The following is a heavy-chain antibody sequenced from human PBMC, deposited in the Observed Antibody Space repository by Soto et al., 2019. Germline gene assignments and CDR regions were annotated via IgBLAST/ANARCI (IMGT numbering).Heavy chain of an antibody. CDR1: GGSISGYY. V-gene: IGHV4-4*08. Sequence: SETLSLTCTVSGGSISGYYWSWLRQPPGKGLEWIGYIYNIGSTNYNPSLKSRVTISVDTSKNQFSLKLSSVTAADTAVYYCARPSGSYLYYFDYWGQGTLVTVSS. CDR2: IYNIGST. CDR3: ARPSGSYLYYFDY. J-gene: IGHJ4*02. D-gene: IGHD1-26*01.